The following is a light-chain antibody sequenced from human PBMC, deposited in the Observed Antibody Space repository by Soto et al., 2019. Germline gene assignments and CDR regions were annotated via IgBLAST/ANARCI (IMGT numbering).Light chain of an antibody. CDR3: QQTTTFPLT. V-gene: IGKV1-12*01. Sequence: DIQMTQSPSAMSASVGDRVTITCRARQDISSYLAWFQQKPGKAPKLLIYRASNLQSGVPSRFSGSGSGTDFTLTISGLQPADFATYYCQQTTTFPLTFGGGTKVEIK. J-gene: IGKJ4*02. CDR2: RAS. CDR1: QDISSY.